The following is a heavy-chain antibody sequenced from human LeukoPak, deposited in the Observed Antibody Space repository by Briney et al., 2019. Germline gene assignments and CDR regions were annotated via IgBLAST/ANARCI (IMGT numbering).Heavy chain of an antibody. V-gene: IGHV3-21*01. CDR3: ARDYPHYYDSILDAFDI. D-gene: IGHD3-22*01. CDR1: GFTFSSYS. Sequence: GGSLRLSCAASGFTFSSYSMNWVRQAPGKGLEWVSSISSSSRSYIYYADSVKGRFTISRDNAKNSLYLQMNSLRAEDTAVYYCARDYPHYYDSILDAFDIWGQGTMVTVSS. J-gene: IGHJ3*02. CDR2: ISSSSRSYI.